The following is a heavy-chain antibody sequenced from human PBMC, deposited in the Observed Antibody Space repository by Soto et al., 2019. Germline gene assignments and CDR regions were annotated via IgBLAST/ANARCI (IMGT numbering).Heavy chain of an antibody. D-gene: IGHD4-17*01. Sequence: QVQLVQSGAEVKKPGASVKVSCKASGYTFTNYYIHWVRQAPGQGLEWMGIINPSGGSTSYAQKCTGRVSMTRDTSTSTVYMELSSLRSEDTAVYYCARVRRGACGDYDYWGQGTLVTVSS. CDR2: INPSGGST. CDR1: GYTFTNYY. CDR3: ARVRRGACGDYDY. V-gene: IGHV1-46*03. J-gene: IGHJ4*02.